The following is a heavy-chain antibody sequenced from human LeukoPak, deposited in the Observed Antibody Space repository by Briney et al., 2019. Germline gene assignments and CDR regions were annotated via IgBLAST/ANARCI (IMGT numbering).Heavy chain of an antibody. J-gene: IGHJ6*02. CDR1: GLTVSSNY. V-gene: IGHV3-7*01. Sequence: GGSLRLSCAASGLTVSSNYMSWVRQAPGKGLEWVANIKQDGSEKYYVDSVKGRFTISRDNAKNSLYLQMNSLRAEDTAVYYCAREMVRDYGMDVWGQGTTVTVSS. CDR2: IKQDGSEK. D-gene: IGHD2-8*01. CDR3: AREMVRDYGMDV.